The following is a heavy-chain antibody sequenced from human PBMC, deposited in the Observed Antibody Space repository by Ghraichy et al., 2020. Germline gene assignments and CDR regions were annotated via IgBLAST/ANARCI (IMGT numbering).Heavy chain of an antibody. J-gene: IGHJ6*02. Sequence: SETLSLTCAVSGDSISRGNWWSWVRQTPGGLEWIGDVHHNGGSAYSPSLKSRLTISLDTTKNQFALSLTSVTAADPAVYYCAIAPGYYDFWGGTKKNYFCYGIDVWGQGNTVTVSS. CDR1: GDSISRGNW. D-gene: IGHD3/OR15-3a*01. CDR3: AIAPGYYDFWGGTKKNYFCYGIDV. V-gene: IGHV4-4*02. CDR2: VHHNGGS.